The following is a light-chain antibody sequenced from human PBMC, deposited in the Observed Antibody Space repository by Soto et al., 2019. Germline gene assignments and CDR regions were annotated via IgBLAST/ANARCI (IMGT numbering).Light chain of an antibody. V-gene: IGKV1-39*01. CDR2: GAS. CDR1: QTISTY. CDR3: QQSFSTPRT. Sequence: DIRMTQSPSPLSASVGDRVTITCRASQTISTYLNWYQQKPAKAPKLLIYGASSLQSGVPSRFSGSGSGTDFTLTISSLQPEDFGTYYCQQSFSTPRTFGQGTKVEIK. J-gene: IGKJ1*01.